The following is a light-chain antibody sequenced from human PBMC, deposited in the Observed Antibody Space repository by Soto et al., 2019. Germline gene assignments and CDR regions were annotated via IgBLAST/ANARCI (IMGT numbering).Light chain of an antibody. Sequence: DIQMTQSPSTLSSSVGDRVTITCRASQSISSWLAWYQQKPGKAPKLLIYDASRLESGVPSRFSGSGSGTEFTLTISSLQPDDFATYYCQLSPVTFGQGTKVDIK. V-gene: IGKV1-5*01. CDR2: DAS. J-gene: IGKJ1*01. CDR3: QLSPVT. CDR1: QSISSW.